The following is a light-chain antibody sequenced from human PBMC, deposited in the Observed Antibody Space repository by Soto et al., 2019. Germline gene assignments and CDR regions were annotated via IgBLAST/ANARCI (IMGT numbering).Light chain of an antibody. CDR1: QSVSSNS. CDR2: GAS. J-gene: IGKJ1*01. V-gene: IGKV3-20*01. CDR3: QRYISSPWT. Sequence: ELVLTQSPGTLSVSPGEGASLSCRASQSVSSNSLAWYQQRPGQAPRLLIYGASSRATGIPDRFSGSGSGSGTDFTLTISRVEPEDFAVYYCQRYISSPWTFGQGTKVDIK.